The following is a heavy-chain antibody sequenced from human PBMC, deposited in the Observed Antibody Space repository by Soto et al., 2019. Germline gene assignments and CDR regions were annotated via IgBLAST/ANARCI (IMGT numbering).Heavy chain of an antibody. D-gene: IGHD6-13*01. Sequence: PSETLSLTCTVSGGSISSSSFYWGWIRQAPGKGLEWIGRIYYSGTTYYNPSLKSRVTISIDTSQNQFSLTLTSVTAADTAVYYCVRQGVNVAGWFTAGGQGTLVTVSS. CDR3: VRQGVNVAGWFTA. J-gene: IGHJ5*02. CDR1: GGSISSSSFY. CDR2: IYYSGTT. V-gene: IGHV4-39*01.